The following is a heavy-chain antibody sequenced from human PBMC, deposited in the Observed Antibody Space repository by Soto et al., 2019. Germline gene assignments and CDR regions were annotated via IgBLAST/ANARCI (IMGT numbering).Heavy chain of an antibody. J-gene: IGHJ4*02. Sequence: PGGSLRLSCAASGFRFSNYGMDWVRQAPGKGLEWVAVISYDGSDKYYADSVSGRFTISRDNSKNTLYLQINSLRSEDTAVYYCAKDWQCDLLTYYFDYWGQGALVTVS. V-gene: IGHV3-30*18. CDR1: GFRFSNYG. D-gene: IGHD1-26*01. CDR2: ISYDGSDK. CDR3: AKDWQCDLLTYYFDY.